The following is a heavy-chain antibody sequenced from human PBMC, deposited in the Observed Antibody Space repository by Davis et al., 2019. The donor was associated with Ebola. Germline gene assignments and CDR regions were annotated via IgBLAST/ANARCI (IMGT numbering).Heavy chain of an antibody. V-gene: IGHV1-46*01. Sequence: AASVTVSCKASGYTFSIYDMHWVRQAPGQGLEWMGMINTSGGSTGYAQKFQGRVTMTMDTSTSKVYMELSSLRSEDTAVYYCARERPLFGSGTKNWFDLWGQGTLVTVSS. CDR1: GYTFSIYD. CDR2: INTSGGST. D-gene: IGHD3-16*01. CDR3: ARERPLFGSGTKNWFDL. J-gene: IGHJ5*02.